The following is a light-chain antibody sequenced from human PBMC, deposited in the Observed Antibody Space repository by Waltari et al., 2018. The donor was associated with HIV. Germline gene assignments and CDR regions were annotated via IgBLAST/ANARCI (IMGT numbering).Light chain of an antibody. Sequence: QSVLTQPPSVSGAPGPRVTISCTGSSSNIGAGYDVHWYQQLPGPAPKLLIYGNSNRPAGVPDRFSGSKSGTSASLAITGLQAEDEADYYCQSYDSSLSGKVVFGGGTKLTVL. CDR2: GNS. CDR3: QSYDSSLSGKVV. V-gene: IGLV1-40*01. J-gene: IGLJ2*01. CDR1: SSNIGAGYD.